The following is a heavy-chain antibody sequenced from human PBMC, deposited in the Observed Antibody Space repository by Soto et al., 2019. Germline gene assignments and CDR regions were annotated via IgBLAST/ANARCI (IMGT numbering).Heavy chain of an antibody. V-gene: IGHV3-64*01. CDR3: VRRVPGNYDY. D-gene: IGHD1-7*01. CDR1: GFTFSSYD. J-gene: IGHJ4*02. Sequence: EVQLAESGGGMVQPGGSLRLSCVASGFTFSSYDMQWVRQAPGKGLEYVSSISSNGGTTYYGNSVKGRFTISRDNSKNTLYLQMRSLRAEDMAVYYCVRRVPGNYDYWGQVNRVNVSS. CDR2: ISSNGGTT.